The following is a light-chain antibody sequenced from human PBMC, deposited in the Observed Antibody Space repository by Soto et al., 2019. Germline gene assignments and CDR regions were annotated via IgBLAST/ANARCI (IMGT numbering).Light chain of an antibody. Sequence: DIQMTQTPSTLSASVGDRVTITCRATEYIGYFLAWYQQAPGKAPQLLISDASKLQSGVPSRFSGSGAGTEFTLAITSLQADDFATYYCQQYKSFPYTFGPGTKLDI. CDR2: DAS. CDR1: EYIGYF. CDR3: QQYKSFPYT. V-gene: IGKV1-5*01. J-gene: IGKJ2*01.